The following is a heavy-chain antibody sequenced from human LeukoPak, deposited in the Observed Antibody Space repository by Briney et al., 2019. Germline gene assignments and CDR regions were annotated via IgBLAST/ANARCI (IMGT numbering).Heavy chain of an antibody. J-gene: IGHJ4*02. CDR1: GFTFSSYA. CDR2: ICSNDNNT. CDR3: AKGTSSSCYSAPNY. Sequence: GGSLRLSCAASGFTFSSYAMSWVRQAPGKGLEWVSAICSNDNNTYYANSVKGRFTISRDNSKNTLSLQLNGLRAEDTAVYYCAKGTSSSCYSAPNYWGQGTLVTVSS. D-gene: IGHD2-15*01. V-gene: IGHV3-23*01.